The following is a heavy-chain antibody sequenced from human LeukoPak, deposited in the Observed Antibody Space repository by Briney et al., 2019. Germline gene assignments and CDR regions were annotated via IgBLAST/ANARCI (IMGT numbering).Heavy chain of an antibody. CDR3: ARSALVVVTAHGFDY. J-gene: IGHJ4*02. CDR2: ISAYNGNT. D-gene: IGHD2-21*02. CDR1: GYTFTSYG. V-gene: IGHV1-18*01. Sequence: ASVKVSCKASGYTFTSYGISWVRQAPGQGLEWMGWISAYNGNTNYAQKLQGRVTMTTDTSTSTAYTELRSLRSDDTAVYYCARSALVVVTAHGFDYWGQGTLVTVSS.